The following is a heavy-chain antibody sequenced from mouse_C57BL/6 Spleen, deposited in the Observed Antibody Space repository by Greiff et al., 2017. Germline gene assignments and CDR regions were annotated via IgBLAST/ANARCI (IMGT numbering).Heavy chain of an antibody. Sequence: DVKLQESGPGLVKPSQSLSLTCSVTGYSITSGYYWNWIRQFPGNKLEWMGYISYDGSNNYNPSLKNRISITRDTSKNQFFLKLNSVTTQDTATYYCARVSFTTVVATDAMDYWGQGTSVTVSS. J-gene: IGHJ4*01. V-gene: IGHV3-6*01. D-gene: IGHD1-1*01. CDR1: GYSITSGYY. CDR2: ISYDGSN. CDR3: ARVSFTTVVATDAMDY.